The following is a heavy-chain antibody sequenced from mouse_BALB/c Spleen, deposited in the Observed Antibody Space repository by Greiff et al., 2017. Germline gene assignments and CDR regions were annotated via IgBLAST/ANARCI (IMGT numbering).Heavy chain of an antibody. Sequence: VQLKESGPGLVQPSQSLSITCTVSGFSLTSYGVHWVRQSPGKGLEWLGVIWSGGSTDYNAAFISRLSISKDNSKSQVFFKMNSLQANDTAIYYCARKGYGNHAWFAEWGQGTLVTVSA. V-gene: IGHV2-2*02. CDR3: ARKGYGNHAWFAE. D-gene: IGHD2-1*01. CDR1: GFSLTSYG. CDR2: IWSGGST. J-gene: IGHJ3*01.